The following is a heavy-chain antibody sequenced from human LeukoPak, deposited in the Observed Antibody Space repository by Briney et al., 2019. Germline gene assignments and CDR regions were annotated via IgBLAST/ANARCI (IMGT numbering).Heavy chain of an antibody. V-gene: IGHV3-23*01. J-gene: IGHJ4*02. CDR3: AKDQTRSIVVVIAFSFDY. CDR1: GFTFSSYA. D-gene: IGHD2-21*01. CDR2: ISGSGGST. Sequence: GGSLRLSCAASGFTFSSYAMSWVRQAPGKGLEWVSAISGSGGSTYYADSVKGRFTISRDNSKNTLYLQMNSLRAEDTAVYYCAKDQTRSIVVVIAFSFDYWGQGTLVTVSS.